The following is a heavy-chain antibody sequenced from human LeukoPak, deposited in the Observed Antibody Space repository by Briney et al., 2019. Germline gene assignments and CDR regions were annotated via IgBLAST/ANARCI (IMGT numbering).Heavy chain of an antibody. CDR3: AKQWLVYFDY. D-gene: IGHD6-19*01. J-gene: IGHJ4*02. CDR1: GFTFSSYA. Sequence: GASLRLSCAASGFTFSSYAMHWVRQAPGKGLEWVAVISYDGSNKYYADSVKGRFTISRDNSKNTLYLQMNSLRAEDTAVYYCAKQWLVYFDYWGQGTLVTVSS. V-gene: IGHV3-30-3*01. CDR2: ISYDGSNK.